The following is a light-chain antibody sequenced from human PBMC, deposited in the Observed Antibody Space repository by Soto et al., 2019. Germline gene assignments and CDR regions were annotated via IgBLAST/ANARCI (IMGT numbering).Light chain of an antibody. Sequence: QSVLTQPPSVSAAPGQTVTISGAGSSSNIGNNFVSWYQQLPGTAPKLLIYENNKRPSGIPDRFSGSKSGTSASLGITGLQTGDEAVYYCGTWDSSLTVWVFGGGTKLTVL. V-gene: IGLV1-51*02. J-gene: IGLJ3*02. CDR3: GTWDSSLTVWV. CDR2: ENN. CDR1: SSNIGNNF.